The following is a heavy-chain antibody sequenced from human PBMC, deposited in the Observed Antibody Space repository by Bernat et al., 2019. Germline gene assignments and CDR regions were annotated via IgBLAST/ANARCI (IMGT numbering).Heavy chain of an antibody. CDR3: TGTDFWSGYYRSDY. V-gene: IGHV3-73*01. CDR1: GFTFSNAW. CDR2: IKSKANSYAT. Sequence: EVQLVESGGGLVKPGGSLRLSCAASGFTFSNAWMNWVRQAPGKGLEWVGRIKSKANSYATAYAASVKGRFTISRDDSKNTAYLQMNSLKTEDTAVYYCTGTDFWSGYYRSDYWGQGTLVTVSS. J-gene: IGHJ4*02. D-gene: IGHD3-3*01.